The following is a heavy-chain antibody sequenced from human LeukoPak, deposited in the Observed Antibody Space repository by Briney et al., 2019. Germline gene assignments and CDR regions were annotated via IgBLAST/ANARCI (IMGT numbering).Heavy chain of an antibody. CDR2: INPNSGGT. D-gene: IGHD4-17*01. CDR3: ARASDYGDFDY. CDR1: GYTFTVYY. J-gene: IGHJ4*02. Sequence: ASVKDSFMASGYTFTVYYMHWVRQAPGQGLEWTGRINPNSGGTNYAQKLHGRVTLTMDTSISTAYIYLSRLRADDTPVYYCARASDYGDFDYWGQGTLVTVSS. V-gene: IGHV1-2*06.